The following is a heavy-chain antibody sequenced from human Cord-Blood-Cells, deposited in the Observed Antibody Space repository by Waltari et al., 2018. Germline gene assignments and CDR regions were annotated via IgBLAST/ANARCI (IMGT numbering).Heavy chain of an antibody. Sequence: QVQLQQWGAGLLKPSETLSLTCAVYGGSFSGYYWSWIRQPPGKGLEWIGEIKHSGSTNSNPSLKSRVTISVDTSKNQFSLKLSSVTAADTAVYYCARISSITGSDYWGQGTLVTVSS. CDR3: ARISSITGSDY. CDR1: GGSFSGYY. V-gene: IGHV4-34*01. D-gene: IGHD5-12*01. J-gene: IGHJ4*02. CDR2: IKHSGST.